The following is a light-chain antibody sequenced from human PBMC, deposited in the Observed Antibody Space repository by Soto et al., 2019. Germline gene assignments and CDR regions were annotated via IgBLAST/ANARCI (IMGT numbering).Light chain of an antibody. Sequence: QSALTQPASVSGSLGQSITISCTGTSSDVGGYNYVSWYQQHPGKDPKVVIFEVTKRRSGVSGRFSGSKSGNTASLTVSGLQAEDDGDYYCSSYTSSSTVLFGGGTKLTVL. V-gene: IGLV2-14*01. CDR1: SSDVGGYNY. J-gene: IGLJ2*01. CDR2: EVT. CDR3: SSYTSSSTVL.